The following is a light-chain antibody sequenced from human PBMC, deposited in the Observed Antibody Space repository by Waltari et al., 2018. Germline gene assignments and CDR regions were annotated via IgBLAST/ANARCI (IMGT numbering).Light chain of an antibody. Sequence: DIQMTQSPYTLSASVGDSVTITCRASQSISSWLAWFQQKPGKAPKLLIQKASSLESGVPSRFSGSGAGTEFTLTISSLQPDDFATYYCQQYSSFWTFGQGTKVEIK. J-gene: IGKJ1*01. CDR1: QSISSW. V-gene: IGKV1-5*03. CDR3: QQYSSFWT. CDR2: KAS.